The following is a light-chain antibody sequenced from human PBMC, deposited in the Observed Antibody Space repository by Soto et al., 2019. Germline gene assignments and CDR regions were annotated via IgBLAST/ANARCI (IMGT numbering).Light chain of an antibody. CDR2: EVS. V-gene: IGLV2-23*02. CDR1: TSDIGTHIL. Sequence: QSALTQPASVSGSPGQSVTISCTATTSDIGTHILVSWYQHHAGKAPQLIIYEVSKRPSGVSDRFSGSKSGRAASLNISGRHGEDEADYYCWNYRGSGSFLFGGGTKLTVL. CDR3: WNYRGSGSFL. J-gene: IGLJ3*02.